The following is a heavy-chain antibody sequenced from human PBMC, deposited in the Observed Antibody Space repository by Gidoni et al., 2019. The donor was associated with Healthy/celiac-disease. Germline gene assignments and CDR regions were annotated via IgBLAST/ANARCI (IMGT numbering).Heavy chain of an antibody. V-gene: IGHV3-23*01. CDR3: AKDGYNHAEYFQH. Sequence: EVQLLESVGGLVQPGGSLRLSCSASGCTFSSDAMSWVRKAPGKGLEWVSASSGSGGSTYYADSVKGRFTISRDNSKNTLYLQMNSLRAEDTAVYYCAKDGYNHAEYFQHWGQGTLVTVSS. CDR1: GCTFSSDA. J-gene: IGHJ1*01. D-gene: IGHD5-12*01. CDR2: SSGSGGST.